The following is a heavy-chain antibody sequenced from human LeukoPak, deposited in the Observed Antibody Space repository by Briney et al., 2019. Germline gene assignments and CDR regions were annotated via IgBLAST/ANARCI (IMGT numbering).Heavy chain of an antibody. Sequence: MTSETLSLTCTVSGYSITSIYYWGWIRQPPGKGLEWIGSIHHSGDTAYNPSLKSRVTTSVDTSKSQFSLKLSSVTAADTAVYYCARSYASSGLDHWGQGTLVTVSS. J-gene: IGHJ4*02. CDR2: IHHSGDT. D-gene: IGHD3-16*01. CDR3: ARSYASSGLDH. V-gene: IGHV4-38-2*02. CDR1: GYSITSIYY.